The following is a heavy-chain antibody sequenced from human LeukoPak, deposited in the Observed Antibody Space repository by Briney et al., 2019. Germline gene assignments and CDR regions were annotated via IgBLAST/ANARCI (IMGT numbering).Heavy chain of an antibody. V-gene: IGHV1-58*02. CDR2: TVVGSGNT. D-gene: IGHD2-15*01. CDR3: AAGYCSGGSCYRGYYYYGMDV. Sequence: GASVKVSCKASGFTFSNTAMQWVRQARGQRLEWIGWTVVGSGNTNYAQKFQERVTITRDMSTTTAYMELSSLRSEDTAVYYCAAGYCSGGSCYRGYYYYGMDVWGQGTTVTVSS. CDR1: GFTFSNTA. J-gene: IGHJ6*02.